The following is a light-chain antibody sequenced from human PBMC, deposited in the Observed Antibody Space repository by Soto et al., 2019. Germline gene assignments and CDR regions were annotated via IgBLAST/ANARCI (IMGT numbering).Light chain of an antibody. V-gene: IGLV2-14*01. CDR1: SSDVGGYNF. CDR2: DVS. J-gene: IGLJ1*01. Sequence: QSALTQPASVSGSPGQSITISCTGSSSDVGGYNFVSWYQQHPGKAPKLMIYDVSNRPSGVSNRFSGSKSGNTASLTISGLQAEDEAEYYCSSYTTSSTRVFGPGTKVTVL. CDR3: SSYTTSSTRV.